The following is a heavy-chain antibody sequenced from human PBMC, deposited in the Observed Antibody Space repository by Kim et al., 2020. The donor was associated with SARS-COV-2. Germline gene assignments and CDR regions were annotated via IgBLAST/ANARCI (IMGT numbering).Heavy chain of an antibody. J-gene: IGHJ3*02. CDR1: GGTFSSYA. Sequence: SVKVSCKASGGTFSSYAISWVRQAPGQGLEWMGRIIPILGIANYAQKFQGRVTITADKSTSTAYMELSSLRSEDTAGYYCACRQGPLAAFDMWGQVTMV. CDR2: IIPILGIA. CDR3: ACRQGPLAAFDM. V-gene: IGHV1-69*04.